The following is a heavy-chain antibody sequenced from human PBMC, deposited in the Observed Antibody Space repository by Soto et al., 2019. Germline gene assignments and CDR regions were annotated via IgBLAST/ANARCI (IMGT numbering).Heavy chain of an antibody. CDR2: INPSGGST. J-gene: IGHJ4*02. V-gene: IGHV1-46*01. D-gene: IGHD6-6*01. Sequence: ASVKGSCKASGYTFTSYYMHWVRQAPGQGLEWMGIINPSGGSTSYAQKFQGRVTMTRDTSTSTVYMELSSLRSEDTAVYYCARDDSSSSVPPVTLNYWGQGTLVTVSS. CDR1: GYTFTSYY. CDR3: ARDDSSSSVPPVTLNY.